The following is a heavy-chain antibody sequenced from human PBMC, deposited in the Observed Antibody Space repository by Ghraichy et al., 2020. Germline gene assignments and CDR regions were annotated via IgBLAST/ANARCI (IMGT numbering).Heavy chain of an antibody. J-gene: IGHJ4*02. CDR1: GFTFSGSA. Sequence: GGSLRLSCAASGFTFSGSAMHWVRQASGKGLEWVGRIRSKANSYATAYAASVKGRFTISRDDSKNTAYLQMNSLKTEDTAVYYCRADAYCGGDCYSGDYWGQGTLVTVSS. CDR2: IRSKANSYAT. CDR3: RADAYCGGDCYSGDY. V-gene: IGHV3-73*01. D-gene: IGHD2-21*02.